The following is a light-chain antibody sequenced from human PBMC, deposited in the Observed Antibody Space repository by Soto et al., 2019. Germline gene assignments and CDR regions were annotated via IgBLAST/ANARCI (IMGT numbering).Light chain of an antibody. CDR2: DVS. CDR3: SSYTSSSTLEVV. J-gene: IGLJ2*01. V-gene: IGLV2-14*01. CDR1: SSDVGGYNY. Sequence: QSALTQPASVSGSPGQSITISCTGTSSDVGGYNYVSWYQQHPGKAPKLMIYDVSNRPSGVSNRLSGSKSGNTASMTIPGRQAEDEADDYCSSYTSSSTLEVVFGGGTKVTV.